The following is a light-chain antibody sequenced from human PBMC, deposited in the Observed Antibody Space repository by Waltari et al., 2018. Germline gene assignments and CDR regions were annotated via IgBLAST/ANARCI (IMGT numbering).Light chain of an antibody. J-gene: IGKJ1*01. CDR3: QQSYSFTRS. CDR2: AAS. V-gene: IGKV1-39*01. CDR1: QTISRY. Sequence: DIQMTQSPSSLSASVGDRVTITCRASQTISRYLNWYQQKPGKAPNLLIYAASSLQSGVPSRFSGSGSGRDFTLIITSLQPEDFATYYCQQSYSFTRSFGQGTKVEIK.